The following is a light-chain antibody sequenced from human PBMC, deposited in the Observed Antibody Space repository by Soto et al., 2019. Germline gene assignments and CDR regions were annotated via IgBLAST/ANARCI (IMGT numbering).Light chain of an antibody. J-gene: IGKJ1*01. Sequence: DIQMTQSPSTLSASVGDSVTITCRASQSISTSLAWYQQKPGEAPNLLIYRASSLESRVPSRFSGSGSGTEFTLTISSLQPDDFATYYCQQYNSYSRTFGQGTKVDIK. CDR3: QQYNSYSRT. CDR2: RAS. V-gene: IGKV1-5*03. CDR1: QSISTS.